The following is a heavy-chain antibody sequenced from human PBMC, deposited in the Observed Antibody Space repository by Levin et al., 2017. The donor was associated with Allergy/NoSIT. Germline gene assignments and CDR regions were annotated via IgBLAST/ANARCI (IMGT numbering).Heavy chain of an antibody. J-gene: IGHJ4*02. Sequence: LGESLKISCQASGYSFTNYWIGWVRQMPGKGLEWMGIIYPGDSDTRYSPSFQGQVTISADKSTSTAYLQWSSLKASDTAMYFCARRGEYCSAGSCYPGGAFDYWGQGTLVTVSS. V-gene: IGHV5-51*01. D-gene: IGHD2-15*01. CDR1: GYSFTNYW. CDR3: ARRGEYCSAGSCYPGGAFDY. CDR2: IYPGDSDT.